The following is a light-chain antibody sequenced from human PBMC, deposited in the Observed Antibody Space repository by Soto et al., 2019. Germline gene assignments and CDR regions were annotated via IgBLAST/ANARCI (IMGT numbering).Light chain of an antibody. CDR2: AAS. J-gene: IGKJ2*01. V-gene: IGKV1-6*01. CDR1: QGIRFD. CDR3: LQDYNYPPT. Sequence: AIQMTQSPSSLSASVGDRVTITCRASQGIRFDLAWYQQKPGRAPELLIYAASTLQSGVPSRFSGSGSATDFTLTISSLQPEDFATDFCLQDYNYPPTFGQGTKLDIK.